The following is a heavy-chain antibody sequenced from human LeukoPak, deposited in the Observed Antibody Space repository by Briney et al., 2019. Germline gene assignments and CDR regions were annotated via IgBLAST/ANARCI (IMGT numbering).Heavy chain of an antibody. CDR3: AREGSSGWYFDY. D-gene: IGHD6-19*01. Sequence: GGSLRLSCAASGFTFTSYWIHWVRQAPGKGLVWVSGINWNGGSTGYADSVKGRFTISRDNAKNSLYLQMNSLRAEDTALYYCAREGSSGWYFDYWGQGTLVTVSS. CDR2: INWNGGST. CDR1: GFTFTSYW. J-gene: IGHJ4*02. V-gene: IGHV3-20*04.